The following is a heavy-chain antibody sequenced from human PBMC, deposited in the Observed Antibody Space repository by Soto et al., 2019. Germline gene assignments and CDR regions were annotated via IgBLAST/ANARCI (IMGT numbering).Heavy chain of an antibody. CDR1: GFSLSPSGVG. Sequence: QITLKESGPTLVKPTQTLTLTCIFSGFSLSPSGVGVGWIRQPPGQSLEWLGLIYWNDDKRYSPSVKTRLTITKDTSKNQVVLTMINIDPVDTATYFCARWNLGGSYWYFDNWGPGTLVTVSA. V-gene: IGHV2-5*01. D-gene: IGHD1-26*01. J-gene: IGHJ4*02. CDR3: ARWNLGGSYWYFDN. CDR2: IYWNDDK.